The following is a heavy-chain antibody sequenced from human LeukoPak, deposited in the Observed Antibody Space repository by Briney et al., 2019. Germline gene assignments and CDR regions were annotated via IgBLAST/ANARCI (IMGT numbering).Heavy chain of an antibody. CDR2: ISGNSGKT. J-gene: IGHJ5*02. CDR3: ARNAGSYFEFAP. V-gene: IGHV1-18*01. CDR1: GYTFSTYG. Sequence: ASVKVSCKTSGYTFSTYGLSWVRQAPGQGLEWMGWISGNSGKTHYAQKFQDRVTLTTDTSSITAFMELRSLRSDDTAMYYCARNAGSYFEFAPWGQGTLVTVSS. D-gene: IGHD1-26*01.